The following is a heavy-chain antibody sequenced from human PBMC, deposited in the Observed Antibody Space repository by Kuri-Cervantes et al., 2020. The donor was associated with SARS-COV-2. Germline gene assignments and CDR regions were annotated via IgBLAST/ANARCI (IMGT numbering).Heavy chain of an antibody. V-gene: IGHV2-5*02. CDR1: GFSLSTSGVG. Sequence: SGPTLVKPTQTLTLTCTFSGFSLSTSGVGVGWIRQPPGKALEWLALIYWDDDKRYSPSLKSRLTITKDTSKNQVVLTMTNMDPVDTATYYCARIFHGDYAWYFDLWGRGTLVTVSS. D-gene: IGHD4-17*01. CDR3: ARIFHGDYAWYFDL. CDR2: IYWDDDK. J-gene: IGHJ2*01.